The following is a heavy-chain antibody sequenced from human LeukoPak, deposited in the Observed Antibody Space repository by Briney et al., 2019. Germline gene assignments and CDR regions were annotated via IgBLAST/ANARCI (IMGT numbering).Heavy chain of an antibody. J-gene: IGHJ4*02. CDR1: GFTFSSYW. CDR3: ARKTVVGSYFDY. CDR2: IKQDGSDK. V-gene: IGHV3-7*03. D-gene: IGHD4-23*01. Sequence: PGGSLRLSCAASGFTFSSYWMSWVRQAPGKGLEWVTNIKQDGSDKYYVDSVKGRFTISRDNAKNSLYLKINSLRAEDTAVYYCARKTVVGSYFDYWGQGTPVTVSS.